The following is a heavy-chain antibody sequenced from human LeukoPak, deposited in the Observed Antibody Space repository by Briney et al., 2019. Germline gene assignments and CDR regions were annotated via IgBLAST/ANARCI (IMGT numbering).Heavy chain of an antibody. J-gene: IGHJ4*02. D-gene: IGHD6-13*01. CDR3: AGGIAAPLYYFDY. V-gene: IGHV4-61*02. CDR2: IYTSGST. Sequence: SETLSLTCTVSGGSISSGSYYWSWIRQPAGKGLEWIGRIYTSGSTNYNPSLKSRVTMSVDTSKNQFSLKLSSVTAADTAVYYCAGGIAAPLYYFDYWGQGTLVTVSS. CDR1: GGSISSGSYY.